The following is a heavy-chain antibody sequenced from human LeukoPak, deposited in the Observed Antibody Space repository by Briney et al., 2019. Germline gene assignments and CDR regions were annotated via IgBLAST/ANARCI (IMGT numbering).Heavy chain of an antibody. CDR3: ARLPQTMVPVYYFDY. D-gene: IGHD3-10*01. V-gene: IGHV4-39*01. CDR2: IYYSGST. J-gene: IGHJ4*02. Sequence: PSETLSLICTVSGGSISRSSYYWGWIRQPPGKGLEWIGSIYYSGSTYYNPSLKSRVTISVDTSKNQFSLKLSSVTAADTAVYYCARLPQTMVPVYYFDYWGQGTLVTVSS. CDR1: GGSISRSSYY.